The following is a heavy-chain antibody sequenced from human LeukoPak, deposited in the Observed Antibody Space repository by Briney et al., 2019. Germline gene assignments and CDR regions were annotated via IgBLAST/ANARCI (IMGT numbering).Heavy chain of an antibody. CDR3: ARDPSGDQGLDY. CDR1: GDSVSSTGAA. Sequence: SQTLSLTCAISGDSVSSTGAAWYWIRQSPSRGLEWLVRTYYRPRWFNDYAVSVKSRITINPDTSKNQFSMQLNSVTPWDTAVYYCARDPSGDQGLDYWGQGTLVTVSS. CDR2: TYYRPRWFN. V-gene: IGHV6-1*01. D-gene: IGHD3-10*01. J-gene: IGHJ4*02.